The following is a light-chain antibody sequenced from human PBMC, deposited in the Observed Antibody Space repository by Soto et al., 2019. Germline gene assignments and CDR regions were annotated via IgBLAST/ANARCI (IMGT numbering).Light chain of an antibody. V-gene: IGLV7-46*01. CDR1: TGAVTSGHY. J-gene: IGLJ1*01. CDR2: DTS. Sequence: QAVVTQEPSLTVSPGGTVTLTCGSSTGAVTSGHYPYWFQQKPGQAPRTLIYDTSNKHSWTPARFSGSLLGGKAALTLSGAQPEDEAEYYCLLSYSGASYVFGNGTKVTVL. CDR3: LLSYSGASYV.